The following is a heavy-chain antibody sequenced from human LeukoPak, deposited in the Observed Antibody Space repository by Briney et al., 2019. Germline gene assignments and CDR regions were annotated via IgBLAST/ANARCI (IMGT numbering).Heavy chain of an antibody. Sequence: MSGGSLRLPCAASGFTFSNAWMSWVRQAPGKGLEWVGRIKSKTNGGTTDYAAPVKGRFTISRDDSKNTLYLQMNSLKTEDTAVYYCTKDIVVVVAATFENWFDPWGQGTLVTVSS. CDR3: TKDIVVVVAATFENWFDP. V-gene: IGHV3-15*01. CDR1: GFTFSNAW. D-gene: IGHD2-15*01. J-gene: IGHJ5*02. CDR2: IKSKTNGGTT.